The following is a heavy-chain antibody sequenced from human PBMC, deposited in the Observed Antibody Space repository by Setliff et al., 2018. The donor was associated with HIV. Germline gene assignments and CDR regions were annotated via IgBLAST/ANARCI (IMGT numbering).Heavy chain of an antibody. Sequence: SVKVSCKASGYTFTGYDMHWVRQAPGQGLEWMGGIIPIFGTANYAQNFGGRVTITADQSTTTSYLQLNSLRFEDTAIYYCASDSPAARFEELEDHYYYFMDVWGKGTTVTVSS. CDR2: IIPIFGTA. CDR3: ASDSPAARFEELEDHYYYFMDV. CDR1: GYTFTGYD. V-gene: IGHV1-69*13. J-gene: IGHJ6*03. D-gene: IGHD3-10*01.